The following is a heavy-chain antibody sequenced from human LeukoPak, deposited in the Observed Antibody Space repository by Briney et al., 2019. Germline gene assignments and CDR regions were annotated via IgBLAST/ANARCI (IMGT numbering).Heavy chain of an antibody. CDR2: IWIAVSNK. Sequence: PRRSLRLSRAPSRFTFSIIGMRAVPHAPGRRLEWVAVIWIAVSNKYYVDSVKGRFTISRDNSKNPPYMRMQILRAQDTAVCYGARESRSGSILLWFGELGYWGRGTLVTVSS. J-gene: IGHJ4*02. V-gene: IGHV3-33*01. CDR1: RFTFSIIG. D-gene: IGHD3-10*01. CDR3: ARESRSGSILLWFGELGY.